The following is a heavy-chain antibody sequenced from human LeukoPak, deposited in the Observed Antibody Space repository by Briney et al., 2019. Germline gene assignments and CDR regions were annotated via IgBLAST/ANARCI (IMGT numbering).Heavy chain of an antibody. J-gene: IGHJ4*02. V-gene: IGHV1-2*02. Sequence: ASVKVSCKASGYTFTGYYMHWVRQAPGQGLEWMGWINPNSGGTNYAQKFQGRVTMTRDTSISTAYMELSRLRSDDTAVYYCASSKIRSLTYYYDSSGYPHWGQGTLVTVSS. CDR3: ASSKIRSLTYYYDSSGYPH. D-gene: IGHD3-22*01. CDR1: GYTFTGYY. CDR2: INPNSGGT.